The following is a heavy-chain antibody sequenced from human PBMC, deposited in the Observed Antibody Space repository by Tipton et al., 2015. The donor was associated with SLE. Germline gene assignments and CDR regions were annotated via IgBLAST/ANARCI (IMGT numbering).Heavy chain of an antibody. D-gene: IGHD3-16*01. Sequence: GSLRLSCAASGFIFSTYAMSWVRQAPGKGLEWVSAITGSGDRTYYINSVKGRFTISRDNSKNSLYLQMNSLRAEDTAVYYCAKDRGFGGRDWGQGTLVTVSS. V-gene: IGHV3-23*01. CDR3: AKDRGFGGRD. J-gene: IGHJ4*02. CDR2: ITGSGDRT. CDR1: GFIFSTYA.